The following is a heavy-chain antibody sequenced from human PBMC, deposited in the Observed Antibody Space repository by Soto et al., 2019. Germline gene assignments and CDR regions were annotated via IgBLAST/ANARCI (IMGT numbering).Heavy chain of an antibody. CDR1: GFTFNTYA. Sequence: VQLVESGGGVVQPGRSLRLSCAASGFTFNTYAMSWVRQAPGKGLEWVSAIGSDGTAIQYADSVKGRFTISKDNSKDPLYLQMNSLRAEDTAVYYCAKPGLTVAGTRYFDRWGQGTLVTVSS. D-gene: IGHD6-19*01. CDR2: IGSDGTAI. CDR3: AKPGLTVAGTRYFDR. V-gene: IGHV3-23*04. J-gene: IGHJ4*02.